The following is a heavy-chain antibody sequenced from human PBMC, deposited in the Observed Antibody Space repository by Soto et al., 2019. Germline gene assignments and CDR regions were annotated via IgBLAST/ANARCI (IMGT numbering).Heavy chain of an antibody. Sequence: QVQTVQSGAAVKKPGSSVKVSCKASGGTVSIYAFSWVRQAPGQGLEWMGGIIPVRGRAMYAQRFQGRVTITADESTSAAYMELSSLRSEDTAMYFCVVRRPDSSSWYRQTDKKDDFAIWGQGTMVTVSS. CDR3: VVRRPDSSSWYRQTDKKDDFAI. D-gene: IGHD6-13*01. CDR2: IIPVRGRA. V-gene: IGHV1-69*01. J-gene: IGHJ3*02. CDR1: GGTVSIYA.